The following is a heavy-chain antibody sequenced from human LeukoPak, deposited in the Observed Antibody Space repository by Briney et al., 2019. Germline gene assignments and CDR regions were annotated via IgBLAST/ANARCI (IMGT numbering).Heavy chain of an antibody. V-gene: IGHV3-23*01. CDR3: GSSSGNDAFDI. J-gene: IGHJ3*02. Sequence: PSETLSLTCTVSGGSIRSGGYYWGWIRQPPGKGLEWVSAISGSGGSTYYADSVKGRFTISRDNSKNTLYLQMNSLRAEDTAVYYCGSSSGNDAFDIWGQGTMVTVSS. D-gene: IGHD6-6*01. CDR2: ISGSGGST. CDR1: GGSIRSGGYY.